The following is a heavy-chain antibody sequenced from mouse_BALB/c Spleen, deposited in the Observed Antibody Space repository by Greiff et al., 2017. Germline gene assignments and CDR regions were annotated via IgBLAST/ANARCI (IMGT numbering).Heavy chain of an antibody. CDR2: ISYDGSN. J-gene: IGHJ4*01. Sequence: VQLKESGPGLVKPSQSLSLTCSVTGYSITSGYYWNWIRQFPGNKLEWMGYISYDGSNNYNPSLKNRISITRDTSKNQFFLKLNSVTTEDTATYYCARDGLYDGYAMDYWGQGTSVTVSS. CDR1: GYSITSGYY. V-gene: IGHV3-6*02. CDR3: ARDGLYDGYAMDY. D-gene: IGHD2-12*01.